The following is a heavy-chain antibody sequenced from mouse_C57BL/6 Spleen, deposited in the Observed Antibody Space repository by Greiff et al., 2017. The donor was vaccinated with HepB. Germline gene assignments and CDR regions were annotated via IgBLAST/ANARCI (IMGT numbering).Heavy chain of an antibody. CDR1: GFTFSSYG. Sequence: EVQLVESGGGLVQPGGSLKLSCAASGFTFSSYGMSWVRQTPDKRLEWVATISSGGSYTYYPDSVKGRFTISRDNAKNTLYLQMSSLKSEDTAMYYCAKETPTAQATWAYWGQGTLVTVSA. D-gene: IGHD3-2*02. V-gene: IGHV5-6*01. CDR2: ISSGGSYT. J-gene: IGHJ3*01. CDR3: AKETPTAQATWAY.